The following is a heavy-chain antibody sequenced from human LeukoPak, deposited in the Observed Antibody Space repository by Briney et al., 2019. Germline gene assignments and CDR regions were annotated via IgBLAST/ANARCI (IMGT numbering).Heavy chain of an antibody. CDR3: ARESSDGSGSYDF. CDR1: GYTFTGYY. CDR2: INPNSGGT. V-gene: IGHV1-2*06. Sequence: ASVKVSCKASGYTFTGYYMHWVRQAPGQGLEWMGRINPNSGGTNYAQKFQGRVTMTRGTSISTAFMELSRLSSDDTAVYYCARESSDGSGSYDFWGQGTLVTVSS. J-gene: IGHJ4*02. D-gene: IGHD3-10*01.